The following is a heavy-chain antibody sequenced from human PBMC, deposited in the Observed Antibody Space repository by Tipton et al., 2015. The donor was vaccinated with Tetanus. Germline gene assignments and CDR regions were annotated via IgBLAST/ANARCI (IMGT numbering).Heavy chain of an antibody. J-gene: IGHJ6*02. CDR3: ARGRDYYGSGSYLESYCYGMDV. D-gene: IGHD3-10*01. CDR1: GGSISSGDYY. V-gene: IGHV4-30-4*01. CDR2: IYYSGST. Sequence: TLSLTCTVSGGSISSGDYYWSWIRQPPGKGLEWIGYIYYSGSTYYNPSLKSRVTISVDTSKNQFSLKLSSVTAADTAVYYCARGRDYYGSGSYLESYCYGMDVWGQGTTVTVSS.